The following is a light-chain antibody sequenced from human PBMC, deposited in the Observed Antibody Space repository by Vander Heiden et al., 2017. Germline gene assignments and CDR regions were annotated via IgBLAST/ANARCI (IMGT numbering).Light chain of an antibody. V-gene: IGKV3-11*01. CDR1: QSVSTY. Sequence: EIVLPQSPATLSLSPGEGSTLSCSASQSVSTYLAWYQQKPGQAPRLLIYDASNRATGIPARFSGSGAGTDFTLTISSREPEECAVYYCQQRSNWPPSLTFGGGTKVEIK. CDR3: QQRSNWPPSLT. CDR2: DAS. J-gene: IGKJ4*01.